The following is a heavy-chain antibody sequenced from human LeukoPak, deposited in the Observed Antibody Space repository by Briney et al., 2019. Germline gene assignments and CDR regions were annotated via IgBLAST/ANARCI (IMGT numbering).Heavy chain of an antibody. CDR2: ISYDGSNK. CDR3: AREAYDILTGSLPHYYYYGMDV. V-gene: IGHV3-30*03. J-gene: IGHJ6*02. Sequence: GGSLRLSCAASGFTFSSYGMHWVRQAPGKGLEWVAVISYDGSNKYYADSVKGRFTISRDNSKNTLYLQMNSLRAEDTAVYYCAREAYDILTGSLPHYYYYGMDVWGQGTTVTVSS. CDR1: GFTFSSYG. D-gene: IGHD3-9*01.